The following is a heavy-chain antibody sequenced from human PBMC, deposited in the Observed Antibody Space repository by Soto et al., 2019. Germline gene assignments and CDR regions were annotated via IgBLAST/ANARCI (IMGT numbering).Heavy chain of an antibody. CDR1: GGSISSGGYY. CDR3: ASAPRYSSSWYFPPLDY. J-gene: IGHJ4*02. CDR2: IYYSGST. Sequence: QVQLQESGPGLVKPSQTLSLTCTVSGGSISSGGYYWSWIRQHPGKGLEWIGYIYYSGSTYYNPSLKSRVTISVYTSKNQFSLKLSSVTAADTAVYYCASAPRYSSSWYFPPLDYWGQGTLVTVSS. V-gene: IGHV4-31*03. D-gene: IGHD6-13*01.